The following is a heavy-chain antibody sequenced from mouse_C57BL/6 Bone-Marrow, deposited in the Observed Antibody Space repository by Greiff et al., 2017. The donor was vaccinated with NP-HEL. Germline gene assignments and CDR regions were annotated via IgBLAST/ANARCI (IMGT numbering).Heavy chain of an antibody. Sequence: EVMLVESGGGLVKPGGSLKLSCAASGFTFSSYAMSWVRQTPEKRLEWVATISDGGSYTYYPDNVKGRFTISRDNAKNNLYLQMSHLKSEDTAMYYCARGGIYYGNYDAMDYWGQGTSVTVSS. J-gene: IGHJ4*01. D-gene: IGHD2-1*01. CDR1: GFTFSSYA. CDR2: ISDGGSYT. V-gene: IGHV5-4*03. CDR3: ARGGIYYGNYDAMDY.